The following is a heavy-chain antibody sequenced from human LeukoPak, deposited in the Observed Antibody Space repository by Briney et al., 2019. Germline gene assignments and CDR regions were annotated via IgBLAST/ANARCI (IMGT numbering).Heavy chain of an antibody. CDR2: IYSGGST. J-gene: IGHJ5*02. Sequence: QSGGSLRLSCAASGFTVSSNYMSWVRQAPGKGLEWGSVIYSGGSTYYADSVKSRFTISRDNSKTTLYLQMKSLRAEDTAVYYCVRAYHPGGWFDPWGQGTLVTVSS. V-gene: IGHV3-53*01. CDR1: GFTVSSNY. CDR3: VRAYHPGGWFDP. D-gene: IGHD2-21*01.